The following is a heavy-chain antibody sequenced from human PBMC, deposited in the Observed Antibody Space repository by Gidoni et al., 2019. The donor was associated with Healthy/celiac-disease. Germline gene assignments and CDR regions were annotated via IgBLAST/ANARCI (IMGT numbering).Heavy chain of an antibody. CDR1: GFTFSSYD. J-gene: IGHJ6*02. D-gene: IGHD5-18*01. Sequence: EVQLVESGGGLVQPGGSLRLSCVASGFTFSSYDMHWVRQATGKGLEWVSAIGTAGDTYYPGSVKGRFTISRENAKNSLYLQMNSLRAGDTAVYYCARERIQEGMDVWGQGTTVTVSS. V-gene: IGHV3-13*01. CDR2: IGTAGDT. CDR3: ARERIQEGMDV.